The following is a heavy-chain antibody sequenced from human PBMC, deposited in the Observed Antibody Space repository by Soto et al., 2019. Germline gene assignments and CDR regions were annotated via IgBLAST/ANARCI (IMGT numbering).Heavy chain of an antibody. D-gene: IGHD2-21*01. CDR3: ARDSGGGADY. Sequence: QVQLQGSGPGLVKPSGTLSLTCVVSGGSISSSNWWSWVRQPPGKGLEWIGEIYHTGSTTYNPSLHGRVTISVDKSKNQFSLELSSVTAADTAVYYCARDSGGGADYWGQGTLVTVSS. CDR1: GGSISSSNW. V-gene: IGHV4-4*02. CDR2: IYHTGST. J-gene: IGHJ4*02.